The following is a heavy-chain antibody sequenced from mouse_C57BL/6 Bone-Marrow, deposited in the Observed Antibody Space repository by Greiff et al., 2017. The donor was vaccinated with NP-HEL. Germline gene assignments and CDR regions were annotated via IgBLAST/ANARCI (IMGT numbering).Heavy chain of an antibody. D-gene: IGHD1-1*01. V-gene: IGHV1-61*01. CDR2: IYPSDSET. CDR3: DRAGDYCGSYVEWCIDV. CDR1: GYTFTSYW. Sequence: VQLQQPGAELVRPGSSVKLSCKASGYTFTSYWMDWVKQRPGQGLEWIGNIYPSDSETHYNQKFKDKATLTADKSSSTAYMQLSSLTSEDSAVYYDDRAGDYCGSYVEWCIDVWGTGTTVTVSA. J-gene: IGHJ1*03.